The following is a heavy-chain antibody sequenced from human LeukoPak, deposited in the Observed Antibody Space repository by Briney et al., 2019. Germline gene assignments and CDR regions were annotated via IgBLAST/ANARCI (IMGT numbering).Heavy chain of an antibody. CDR3: ARGGDELEDHLHYFDY. D-gene: IGHD1-1*01. Sequence: PGGSLRLSCAASGLTFSDYYMSWIRQAPGKGLEWVSYISSSGSTIYYADSVKGRFTISRDNAKNSLYLQMNSLRAEDTAVYYCARGGDELEDHLHYFDYWGQGTLVTVSS. J-gene: IGHJ4*02. CDR1: GLTFSDYY. V-gene: IGHV3-11*01. CDR2: ISSSGSTI.